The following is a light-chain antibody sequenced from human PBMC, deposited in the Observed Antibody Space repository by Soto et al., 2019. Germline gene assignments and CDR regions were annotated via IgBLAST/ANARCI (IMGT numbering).Light chain of an antibody. CDR2: GAS. V-gene: IGKV3-20*01. Sequence: EIVLTQSPGTLSLSPGERATLSCRASQSVSSSYLAWYQQTPGQAPRLLIYGASSRATGIPDRFSASGSGTDFTLTISRLKPEDFAVYYCQQYGSSPYTFGQGTRLEIK. J-gene: IGKJ2*01. CDR1: QSVSSSY. CDR3: QQYGSSPYT.